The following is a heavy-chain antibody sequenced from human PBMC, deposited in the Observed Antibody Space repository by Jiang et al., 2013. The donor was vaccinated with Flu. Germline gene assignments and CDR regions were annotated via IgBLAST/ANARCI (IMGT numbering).Heavy chain of an antibody. Sequence: GPGLVKSSETLSLTCTVSDGSISGNYCNWIRQPPGKTLEWIGFVHYSGRTNYNPSLRSRVTISSDTSKDQFSLNLSSVTAADTAVYFCAIWSGWLTDSWGLGTTVIVSS. CDR2: VHYSGRT. CDR3: AIWSGWLTDS. D-gene: IGHD5-24*01. CDR1: DGSISGNY. J-gene: IGHJ4*02. V-gene: IGHV4-59*01.